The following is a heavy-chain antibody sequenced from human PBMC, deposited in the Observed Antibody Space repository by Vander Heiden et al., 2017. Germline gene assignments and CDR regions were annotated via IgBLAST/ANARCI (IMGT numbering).Heavy chain of an antibody. CDR1: GASVSTRDW. Sequence: QVHLQESGPGLVKPSGTLSLTRAVPGASVSTRDWWSWVRQPPGKGLEWIGEIYHTGTTNYNPSLMSRLTMSLDKTKNQFALNLTSVTAADTAVYYCARGFSGYTYGHPEIFDYWGQGSLVTVSS. CDR3: ARGFSGYTYGHPEIFDY. V-gene: IGHV4-4*02. CDR2: IYHTGTT. J-gene: IGHJ4*02. D-gene: IGHD5-18*01.